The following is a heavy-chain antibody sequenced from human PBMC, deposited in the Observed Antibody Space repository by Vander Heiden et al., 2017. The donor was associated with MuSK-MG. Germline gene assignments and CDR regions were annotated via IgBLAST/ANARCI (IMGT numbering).Heavy chain of an antibody. CDR3: ARRAYTDDAFDI. CDR2: IYYSGST. D-gene: IGHD3-16*01. Sequence: QVQLQESGPGLVTPSETLSLTCSVSGGSISSYYWSWIRQPPGKGLEWIGYIYYSGSTNYNPSLKSRVTISVDTSKNQFSLKLSSVTAADTAVYYCARRAYTDDAFDIWGQGTMVTVSS. V-gene: IGHV4-59*08. CDR1: GGSISSYY. J-gene: IGHJ3*02.